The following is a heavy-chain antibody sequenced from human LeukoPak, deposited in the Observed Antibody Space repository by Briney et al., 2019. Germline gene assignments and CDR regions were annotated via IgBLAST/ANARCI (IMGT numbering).Heavy chain of an antibody. CDR3: ARDNPRQLTTVTNRYYYYYGMDV. D-gene: IGHD4-17*01. J-gene: IGHJ6*02. CDR2: IKQDGSEK. V-gene: IGHV3-7*01. Sequence: GESLRLSCAAPGFTFSSYWMSWVRQAPGKGLEWVANIKQDGSEKYYVDSVKGRFTISRDNAKNSLYLQMNSLRAEDTAVYYCARDNPRQLTTVTNRYYYYYGMDVWGQGTTVTVSS. CDR1: GFTFSSYW.